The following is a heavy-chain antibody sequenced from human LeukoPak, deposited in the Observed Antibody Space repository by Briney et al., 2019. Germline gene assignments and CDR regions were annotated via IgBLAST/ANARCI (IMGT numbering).Heavy chain of an antibody. V-gene: IGHV1-46*01. J-gene: IGHJ5*01. Sequence: ASVKVSCKASGYTFTSYYMHWVRQAPGQGLEWMGIINPSGGSTSYAQKFQGRVTMTRDTSTSTVYMELSSLRSEDTAVYYCARGGGGSSTVTIYWFDSWGQGTLVTVSS. CDR3: ARGGGGSSTVTIYWFDS. D-gene: IGHD4-17*01. CDR1: GYTFTSYY. CDR2: INPSGGST.